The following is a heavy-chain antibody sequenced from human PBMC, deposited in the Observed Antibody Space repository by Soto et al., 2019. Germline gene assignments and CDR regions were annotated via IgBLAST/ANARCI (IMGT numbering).Heavy chain of an antibody. CDR2: ISNDGSST. V-gene: IGHV3-74*01. Sequence: PGVSLRLSCAAAGCTLNSFFMHWVRQAPGKGLMWVSRISNDGSSTTYADSVKGRFTISRDNARNTLYLQLNSLRADDTAVYFCVRDQDSRGYSVFNLWGQGA. J-gene: IGHJ5*02. D-gene: IGHD3-22*01. CDR1: GCTLNSFF. CDR3: VRDQDSRGYSVFNL.